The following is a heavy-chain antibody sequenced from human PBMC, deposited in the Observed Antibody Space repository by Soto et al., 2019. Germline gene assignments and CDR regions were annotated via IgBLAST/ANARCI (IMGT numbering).Heavy chain of an antibody. J-gene: IGHJ4*02. V-gene: IGHV4-39*01. CDR1: GGSISSSSYY. D-gene: IGHD2-8*01. CDR2: IYYSGST. CDR3: ARYGDGDYMDY. Sequence: SETLSLTCTVSGGSISSSSYYWGWIRQPPGKGLEWIGSIYYSGSTYYNPSLKSRVTISVDTSKNQFSLKLSSVTAADTAVYYCARYGDGDYMDYWGQGTLVTVSS.